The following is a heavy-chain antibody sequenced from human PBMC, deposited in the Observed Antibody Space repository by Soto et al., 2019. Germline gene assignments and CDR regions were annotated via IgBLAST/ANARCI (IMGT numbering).Heavy chain of an antibody. CDR3: ARGRWSTFDY. J-gene: IGHJ4*02. CDR2: IYYSGST. Sequence: SETLSLTCTVSCGSISSGGYYWSWIRQHPGKGLEWIGYIYYSGSTYYNPSLKSRVTISVDTSKNQFSLQLNSVTPEDTAVYYCARGRWSTFDYWGQGAQVTVSS. V-gene: IGHV4-31*03. CDR1: CGSISSGGYY. D-gene: IGHD2-15*01.